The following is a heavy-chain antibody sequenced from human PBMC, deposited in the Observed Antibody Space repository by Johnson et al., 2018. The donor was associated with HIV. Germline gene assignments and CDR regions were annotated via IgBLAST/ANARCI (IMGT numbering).Heavy chain of an antibody. CDR1: GFTFSSYA. V-gene: IGHV3-33*06. J-gene: IGHJ3*01. CDR3: AKGRMGASGSYNV. CDR2: IWYDGSNK. D-gene: IGHD1-26*01. Sequence: QVQLVESGGGVVQPGRSLRLSCAASGFTFSSYAMHWVRQAPGKGLEWVAVIWYDGSNKYYADSVKGRFTISSDNSKNTLYLQMNSLRAEDTALYYCAKGRMGASGSYNVWGQGTMVTVSS.